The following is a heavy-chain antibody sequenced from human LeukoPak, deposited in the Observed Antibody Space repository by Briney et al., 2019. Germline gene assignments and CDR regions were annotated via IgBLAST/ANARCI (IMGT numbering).Heavy chain of an antibody. CDR1: GFTSSNYG. Sequence: PGRSLRLSCAASGFTSSNYGMHWVRQAPGKGLEWVAVIWFDGTNKYYADSVRGRFTISRDNSKNTLYLQMSSLRAEDTAVYYCARDRGVAAHLDYWGQGTLVTVSS. CDR2: IWFDGTNK. V-gene: IGHV3-33*01. CDR3: ARDRGVAAHLDY. D-gene: IGHD5-12*01. J-gene: IGHJ4*02.